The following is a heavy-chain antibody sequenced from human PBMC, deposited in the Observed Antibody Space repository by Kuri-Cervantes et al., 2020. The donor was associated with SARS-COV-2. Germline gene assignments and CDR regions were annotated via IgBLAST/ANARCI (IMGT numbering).Heavy chain of an antibody. D-gene: IGHD3-10*01. V-gene: IGHV4-4*07. CDR1: GGSISSYY. Sequence: SETLSLTCTVSGGSISSYYWSWIRQPAGKGLEWIGRIYTSGSTNYNPSLKSRVTISVDTSKNQFSLKLSSVTAADTAVYYCARGRSARSLYGSGGDFDYWGQGTLVTVSS. CDR2: IYTSGST. J-gene: IGHJ4*02. CDR3: ARGRSARSLYGSGGDFDY.